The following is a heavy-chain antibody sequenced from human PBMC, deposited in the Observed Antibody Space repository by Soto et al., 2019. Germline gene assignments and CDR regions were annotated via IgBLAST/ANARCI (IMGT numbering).Heavy chain of an antibody. D-gene: IGHD2-2*01. V-gene: IGHV4-31*03. CDR1: GGSIISADYY. CDR3: ARDSTGYETYYYYGMDV. J-gene: IGHJ6*02. CDR2: IYYSGST. Sequence: SETLSLTCTVSGGSIISADYYFIWIRQHPGKGLEWIGYIYYSGSTYYNPSLKGRVTISVDTSKNQFSLKLSSVTAADTAVYYCARDSTGYETYYYYGMDVWGQGTTVTVSS.